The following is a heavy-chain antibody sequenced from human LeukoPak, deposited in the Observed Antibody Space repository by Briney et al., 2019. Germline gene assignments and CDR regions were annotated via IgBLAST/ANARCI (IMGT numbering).Heavy chain of an antibody. CDR2: INHDATEK. J-gene: IGHJ4*02. V-gene: IGHV3-7*01. CDR3: ARGYSYGSDY. CDR1: GFSFDSYW. D-gene: IGHD5-18*01. Sequence: GGSLRLSCVASGFSFDSYWMNWVRQAPGRGLEWVANINHDATEKYYVDSVKGRFTISRDNAKKSLYLQMNRLRADDTAVYHCARGYSYGSDYWGQGTLVTVSS.